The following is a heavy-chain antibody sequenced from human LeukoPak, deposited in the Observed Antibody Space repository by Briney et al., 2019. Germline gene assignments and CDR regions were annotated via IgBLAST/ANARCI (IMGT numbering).Heavy chain of an antibody. Sequence: SETLSLTCTVSGYSISSGYYWGWIRQPPGKGLEWIGSIYHSGSTYYNPSLKSRVTISVDTSKNQFSLKLSSVTAADTAVYYCARRVRLRPTDYWGQGTLVTVSS. J-gene: IGHJ4*02. CDR2: IYHSGST. CDR1: GYSISSGYY. D-gene: IGHD5-12*01. V-gene: IGHV4-38-2*02. CDR3: ARRVRLRPTDY.